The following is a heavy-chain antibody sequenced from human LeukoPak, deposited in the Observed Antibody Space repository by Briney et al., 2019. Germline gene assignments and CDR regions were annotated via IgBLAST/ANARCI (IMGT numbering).Heavy chain of an antibody. D-gene: IGHD2-2*01. J-gene: IGHJ4*02. Sequence: GGALRLSFAASGFTFSSYAMSWVRQAPGKGREGVSAISGIGGSSYYADSVKGRFTIYRDNSKNTLYLKMNSLRAEDTAVYYCAKCSSTSCPLYYFDYWGQGTLVTVSS. CDR2: ISGIGGSS. CDR1: GFTFSSYA. V-gene: IGHV3-23*01. CDR3: AKCSSTSCPLYYFDY.